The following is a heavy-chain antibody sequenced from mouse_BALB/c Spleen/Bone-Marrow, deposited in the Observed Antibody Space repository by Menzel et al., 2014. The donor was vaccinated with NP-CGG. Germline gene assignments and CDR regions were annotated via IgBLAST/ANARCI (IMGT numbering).Heavy chain of an antibody. D-gene: IGHD2-1*01. V-gene: IGHV14-3*02. J-gene: IGHJ4*01. CDR3: ARYGNGLMDY. CDR2: IDTANGNT. CDR1: GFNIKDTY. Sequence: EVKLVESGAELVKPGASVKLSCTASGFNIKDTYMHWVKQRPEHGLEWIGRIDTANGNTKYDPKFQGKATITADTSSNTAYLQLSSLTSEDTAVYYCARYGNGLMDYWGQGTSVTVSS.